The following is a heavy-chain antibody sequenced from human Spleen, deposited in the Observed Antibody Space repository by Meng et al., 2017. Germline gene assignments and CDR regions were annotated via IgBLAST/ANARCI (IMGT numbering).Heavy chain of an antibody. CDR3: ARVYCSSTSCYKGRGYYYGMDV. J-gene: IGHJ6*02. CDR1: GYTFTSYA. D-gene: IGHD2-2*02. Sequence: ASVKVSCKASGYTFTSYAMNWVRQAPGQGLEWMGWINTNTGNPTYAQGFTGRFVFSLDTSVSTAYLQISSLKAEDTAVYYCARVYCSSTSCYKGRGYYYGMDVWGQGTTDTVSS. V-gene: IGHV7-4-1*02. CDR2: INTNTGNP.